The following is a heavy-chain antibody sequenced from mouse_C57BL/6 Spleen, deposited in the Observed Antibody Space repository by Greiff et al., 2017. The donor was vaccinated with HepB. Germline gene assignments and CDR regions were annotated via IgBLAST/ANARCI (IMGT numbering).Heavy chain of an antibody. J-gene: IGHJ4*01. Sequence: QVQLQQSGPELVKPGASVKISCKASGYAFSSSWMNWVKQRPGKGLEWIGRIYPGDGDTNYNGKFKGKATLTADKSSSTAYMQLSSLTSEDSAVYFCARNVVARDYYAMDYWGQGTSVTVSS. CDR1: GYAFSSSW. D-gene: IGHD1-1*01. CDR3: ARNVVARDYYAMDY. CDR2: IYPGDGDT. V-gene: IGHV1-82*01.